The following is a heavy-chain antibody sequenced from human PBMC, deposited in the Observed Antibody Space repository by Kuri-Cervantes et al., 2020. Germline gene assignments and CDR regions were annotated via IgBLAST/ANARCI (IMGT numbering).Heavy chain of an antibody. CDR3: ARDHSSLIVAYNWFYP. CDR2: INADGSDT. Sequence: GESLKISCAASGFTFSTYWMHWVRQVPGKGPVWVARINADGSDTSYADSVKGRFTISRDNAKNTLYLQMNSLRAEDTAVYYCARDHSSLIVAYNWFYPWGQGTLVTVSS. D-gene: IGHD5-12*01. CDR1: GFTFSTYW. V-gene: IGHV3-74*01. J-gene: IGHJ5*02.